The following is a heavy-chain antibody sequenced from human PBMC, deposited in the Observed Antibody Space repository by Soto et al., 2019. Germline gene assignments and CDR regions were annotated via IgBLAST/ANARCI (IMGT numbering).Heavy chain of an antibody. V-gene: IGHV3-48*01. J-gene: IGHJ3*02. Sequence: GGSLRLSCAASGFTFSSYSMNWVRQAPGKGLEWVSYISSSSSTIYYADSVKGRFTISRDNAKNSLYLQMNSLRAEDTAVYYCAIDQPRYYDILTGYWRAFDIWGQGTMVTVSS. CDR2: ISSSSSTI. D-gene: IGHD3-9*01. CDR1: GFTFSSYS. CDR3: AIDQPRYYDILTGYWRAFDI.